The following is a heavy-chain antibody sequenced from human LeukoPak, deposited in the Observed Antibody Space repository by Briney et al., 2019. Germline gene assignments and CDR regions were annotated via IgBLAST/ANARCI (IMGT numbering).Heavy chain of an antibody. Sequence: SQTLSLTCAVSGGSISSGGYSWSWIRQPPGKGLEWIGYIYHSGSTYYNPSLKSRVTISVDRSKNQFSLKLSSVTAADTAVYYCARVDGDYDTPFADYWGQGTLVTVSS. D-gene: IGHD3-22*01. CDR1: GGSISSGGYS. CDR3: ARVDGDYDTPFADY. CDR2: IYHSGST. J-gene: IGHJ4*02. V-gene: IGHV4-30-2*01.